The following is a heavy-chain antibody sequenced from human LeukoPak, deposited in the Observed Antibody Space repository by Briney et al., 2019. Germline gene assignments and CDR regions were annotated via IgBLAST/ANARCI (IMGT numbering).Heavy chain of an antibody. CDR1: GFTFSSYS. CDR2: ISSSSSYI. D-gene: IGHD3-3*01. V-gene: IGHV3-21*01. Sequence: GGSLRLSCAASGFTFSSYSMNWVRQAPGKGLEWVSSISSSSSYIYYADSVKGRFTISRDNAKNSLYLQMNSLRAEDTAVYYCARGRFRVAFDIWGQGTMVTVSS. CDR3: ARGRFRVAFDI. J-gene: IGHJ3*02.